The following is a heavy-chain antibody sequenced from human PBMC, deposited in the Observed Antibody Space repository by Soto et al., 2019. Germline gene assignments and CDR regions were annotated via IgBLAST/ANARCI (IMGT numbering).Heavy chain of an antibody. CDR1: GCALSGYS. D-gene: IGHD6-19*01. V-gene: IGHV3-21*06. J-gene: IGHJ4*02. Sequence: GGWLRRSWVGAGCALSGYSMAWVCQDPGRGLKSVASTSSRSTTIDYADSVKGRFTISRDNAKNLVSLQMSSLRGEDTALYYCAKFTEPGYSSIWYYFEYWGQGTPVTVSS. CDR2: TSSRSTTI. CDR3: AKFTEPGYSSIWYYFEY.